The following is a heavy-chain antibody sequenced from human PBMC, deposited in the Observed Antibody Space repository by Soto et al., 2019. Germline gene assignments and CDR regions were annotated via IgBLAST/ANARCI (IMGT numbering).Heavy chain of an antibody. D-gene: IGHD3-3*01. J-gene: IGHJ3*02. CDR1: GFTFSSYA. CDR3: AKTVLRFLEWLSDAFDI. CDR2: ISGSGGST. Sequence: GGSLRLSCAASGFTFSSYAMSWVRQAPGKGLEWVSAISGSGGSTYYADSVKGRFTISRDNSKNTLYLQMNSLRTEDTAVYYCAKTVLRFLEWLSDAFDIWGQGTMVTVSS. V-gene: IGHV3-23*01.